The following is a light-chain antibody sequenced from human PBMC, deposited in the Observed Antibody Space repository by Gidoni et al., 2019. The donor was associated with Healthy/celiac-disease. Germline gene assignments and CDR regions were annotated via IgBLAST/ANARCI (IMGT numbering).Light chain of an antibody. J-gene: IGLJ2*01. CDR3: NSRDSSGNHLV. Sequence: SSELTQDPPVSVALGQTVRITCQGDSLRSYYASWYQQKPGQAPVLVLYGKNLRPSGIPDRFSGSSSGNTASLTITGAQAEDEADYYCNSRDSSGNHLVFGGGTKLTVL. CDR1: SLRSYY. CDR2: GKN. V-gene: IGLV3-19*01.